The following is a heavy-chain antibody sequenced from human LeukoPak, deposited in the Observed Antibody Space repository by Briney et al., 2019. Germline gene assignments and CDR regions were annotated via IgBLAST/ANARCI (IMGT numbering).Heavy chain of an antibody. Sequence: PGGSLRLSCAASGFTFDDYGMSWVRQAPGKGLEWVSGISWNSGSIGYADSVKGRLTISRDNAKNSLYLQMNSLRAEDMALYYCAKDVEGAFDIWGQGTMVTVSS. CDR3: AKDVEGAFDI. J-gene: IGHJ3*02. CDR1: GFTFDDYG. CDR2: ISWNSGSI. V-gene: IGHV3-9*03.